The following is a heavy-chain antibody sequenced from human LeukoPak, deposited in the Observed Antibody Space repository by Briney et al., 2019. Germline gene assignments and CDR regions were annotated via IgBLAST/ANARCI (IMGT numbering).Heavy chain of an antibody. CDR1: GFTFSSYA. Sequence: GGSLRLSCAASGFTFSSYAMSWVRQAPGKGLEWVSAISGSGGSTYYADSVKGRFTIPRDNSKNTLYLQMNSLRAEDTAVYYCAKDQSRDYFRGADYWGQGTLVTVSS. J-gene: IGHJ4*02. CDR3: AKDQSRDYFRGADY. CDR2: ISGSGGST. V-gene: IGHV3-23*01. D-gene: IGHD2/OR15-2a*01.